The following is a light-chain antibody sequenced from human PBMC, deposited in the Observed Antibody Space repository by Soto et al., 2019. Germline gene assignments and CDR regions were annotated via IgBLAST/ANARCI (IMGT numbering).Light chain of an antibody. Sequence: EIVLTQSPATLSLSPGVRATLSCRASQSVGSYLAWYQQKPGQAPRLLMYDASSRASGIPDRFSGSGYGTDSTLTIRYLEAEDFAIYYFHHRRTWPSFGQGTRLEIK. CDR2: DAS. V-gene: IGKV3-11*01. CDR3: HHRRTWPS. J-gene: IGKJ5*01. CDR1: QSVGSY.